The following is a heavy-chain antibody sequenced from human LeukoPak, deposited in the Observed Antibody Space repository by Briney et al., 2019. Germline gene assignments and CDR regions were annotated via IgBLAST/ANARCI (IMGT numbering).Heavy chain of an antibody. V-gene: IGHV1-18*01. CDR2: ISAYNGNT. J-gene: IGHJ5*02. CDR1: GYTFTSYG. Sequence: GASVKVSCKASGYTFTSYGISWVRQAPGQGLEWMGWISAYNGNTNYAQKLQGRVTMTTDTSTSTAYMELRSLRSDDTAVYYCASVTYYYDSSGYYYNWFDPWGQGTLVTVSS. CDR3: ASVTYYYDSSGYYYNWFDP. D-gene: IGHD3-22*01.